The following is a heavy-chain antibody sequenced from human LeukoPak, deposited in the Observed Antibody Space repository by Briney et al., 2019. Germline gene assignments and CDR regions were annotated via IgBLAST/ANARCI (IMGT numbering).Heavy chain of an antibody. J-gene: IGHJ6*03. CDR3: AGNYDVLTGYYSPHYYMDV. D-gene: IGHD3-9*01. CDR1: GSTFTGYY. V-gene: IGHV1-69*13. Sequence: SVKLSCKASGSTFTGYYMHWVRQAPGQGLEWMGGIIPIFGTANYAQKFQGRVTITADESTSTAYMELSSLRSEDTAVYYCAGNYDVLTGYYSPHYYMDVWGKGTTVTISS. CDR2: IIPIFGTA.